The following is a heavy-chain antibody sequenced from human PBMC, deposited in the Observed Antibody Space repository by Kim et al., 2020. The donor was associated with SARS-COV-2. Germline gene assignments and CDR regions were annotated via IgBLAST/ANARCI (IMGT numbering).Heavy chain of an antibody. D-gene: IGHD3-3*01. Sequence: NPSLKSRVTISVDTSKNQFSLKLSSVTAADTAVYYCARDSDYDFWSGYWSWGQGTLVTVSS. CDR3: ARDSDYDFWSGYWS. J-gene: IGHJ5*02. V-gene: IGHV4-34*01.